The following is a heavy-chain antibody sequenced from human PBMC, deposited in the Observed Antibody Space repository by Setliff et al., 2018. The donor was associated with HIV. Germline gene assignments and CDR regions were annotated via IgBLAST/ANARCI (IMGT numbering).Heavy chain of an antibody. J-gene: IGHJ6*03. CDR2: IYYSGST. V-gene: IGHV4-31*03. Sequence: SETLSLTCTVSGGSISNGVYYWSWIRQHPGKGLEWIGYIYYSGSTYYNPSLKSRVIISVDTSKNQFSLKLSSVTAADTAVYYCARDRGSSYYYYYYMDVWGKGTTVTVSS. D-gene: IGHD6-6*01. CDR1: GGSISNGVYY. CDR3: ARDRGSSYYYYYYMDV.